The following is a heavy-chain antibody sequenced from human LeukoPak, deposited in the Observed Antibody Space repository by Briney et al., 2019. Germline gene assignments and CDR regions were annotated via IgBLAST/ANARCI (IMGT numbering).Heavy chain of an antibody. D-gene: IGHD1-26*01. CDR1: GFTFNSYG. CDR3: AKRLWELPRYYHYGMDV. CDR2: VSYDGGDK. V-gene: IGHV3-30*18. Sequence: PGGSLRLSCAASGFTFNSYGMHWVRQAPGKGLEWVAVVSYDGGDKYYADSVKGRFTISRDNSKNTLYLQMNSLRAEDTAVYYCAKRLWELPRYYHYGMDVWGQGTTVTVS. J-gene: IGHJ6*02.